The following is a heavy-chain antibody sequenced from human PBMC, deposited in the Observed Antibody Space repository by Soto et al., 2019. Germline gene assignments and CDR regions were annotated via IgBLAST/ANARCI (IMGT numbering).Heavy chain of an antibody. V-gene: IGHV4-61*01. Sequence: SETLSLTCTVSGGSVSTGNYNWSWVRQTPGKVLEWIGNIFFTGSTHYNPSLASRVTISVDTSKSQFSLELRSVTAADSAVYYCARDGHGMDVWGQGTTVTVSS. J-gene: IGHJ6*02. CDR2: IFFTGST. CDR1: GGSVSTGNYN. CDR3: ARDGHGMDV.